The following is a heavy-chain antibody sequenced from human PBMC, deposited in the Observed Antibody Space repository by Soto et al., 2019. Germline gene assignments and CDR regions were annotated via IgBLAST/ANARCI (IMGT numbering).Heavy chain of an antibody. CDR2: IIPIFGTA. CDR1: GGTFSSYA. CDR3: ASTAYGGGDCYSPTYYFDY. J-gene: IGHJ4*02. Sequence: QVQLVQSGAEVKKPGSSVKVSCKASGGTFSSYAISWVRQAPGQGLEWMGGIIPIFGTANYAQKFQGRVTITADEXXSXAXXELSSLRSEDTAVYYCASTAYGGGDCYSPTYYFDYWGQGTLVTVSS. D-gene: IGHD2-21*02. V-gene: IGHV1-69*12.